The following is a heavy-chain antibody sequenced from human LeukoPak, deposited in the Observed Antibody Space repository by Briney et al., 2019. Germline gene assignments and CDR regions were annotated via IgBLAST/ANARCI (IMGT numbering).Heavy chain of an antibody. CDR1: GYTFTGYY. Sequence: ASVKVSCKASGYTFTGYYMHWVRQAPGQGLEWMGRINPNSGGINYAQKFQGRVTMTRDTSISTAYMELSRLRSDDTAVYYCARGNGYYYDSSGYSYYYYYMDVWGKGTTVTVSS. CDR2: INPNSGGI. CDR3: ARGNGYYYDSSGYSYYYYYMDV. D-gene: IGHD3-22*01. V-gene: IGHV1-2*06. J-gene: IGHJ6*03.